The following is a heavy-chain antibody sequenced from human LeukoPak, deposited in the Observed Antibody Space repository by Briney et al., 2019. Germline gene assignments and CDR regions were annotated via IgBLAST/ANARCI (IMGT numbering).Heavy chain of an antibody. CDR1: GFTFRSYA. J-gene: IGHJ5*01. Sequence: GGSLRLSCAASGFTFRSYAMSWVRQAPGKGLEWVSGISGSGVSTYYADSVKGRFTISRDNSKNTLYLQMNSLRAEDTAVYYCAKEGAYPIITYDSWGQGALVTVSS. D-gene: IGHD3-10*01. CDR3: AKEGAYPIITYDS. CDR2: ISGSGVST. V-gene: IGHV3-23*01.